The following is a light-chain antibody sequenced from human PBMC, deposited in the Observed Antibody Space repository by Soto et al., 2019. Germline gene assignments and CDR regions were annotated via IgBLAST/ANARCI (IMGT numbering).Light chain of an antibody. CDR3: QQHDTYFW. CDR1: QSINNW. V-gene: IGKV1-5*03. CDR2: KAS. Sequence: DIQMTQSPSTLSASVGDRVTITCRASQSINNWLAWYQQKPGQAPKLLIYKASNFDFGLPSRFSGRGSGTEFTLTYSSLQYNASATYYCQQHDTYFWLGPGTKLAIK. J-gene: IGKJ1*01.